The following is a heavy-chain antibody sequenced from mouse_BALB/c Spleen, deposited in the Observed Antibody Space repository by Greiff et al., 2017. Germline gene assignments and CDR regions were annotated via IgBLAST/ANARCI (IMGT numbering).Heavy chain of an antibody. Sequence: EVKLVESGGGLVQPGGSRKLSCAASGFTFSDYYMYWVRQTPEKRLEWVATISDGGSYTYYPDSVKGRFTISRDNAKNNLYLQMSSLKSEDTAMYYCARGDYYGSSFYAMDYWGQGTSVTVSS. D-gene: IGHD1-1*01. V-gene: IGHV5-4*02. J-gene: IGHJ4*01. CDR3: ARGDYYGSSFYAMDY. CDR2: ISDGGSYT. CDR1: GFTFSDYY.